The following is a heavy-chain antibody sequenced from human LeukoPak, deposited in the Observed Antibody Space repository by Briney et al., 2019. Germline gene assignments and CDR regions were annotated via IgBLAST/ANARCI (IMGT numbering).Heavy chain of an antibody. CDR1: GFSVSSNY. V-gene: IGHV3-66*01. CDR2: IYIGGTT. J-gene: IGHJ4*02. D-gene: IGHD3-10*01. Sequence: GGSLTLSCAASGFSVSSNYMNWVRLAQGTGLELVSGIYIGGTTYYADSVKGRFPISRAISTTKMYFQLKCRRAKATAVYYYARSDRQTPLGDYCGLDYCDRGQGTMVTV. CDR3: ARSDRQTPLGDYCGLDYCD.